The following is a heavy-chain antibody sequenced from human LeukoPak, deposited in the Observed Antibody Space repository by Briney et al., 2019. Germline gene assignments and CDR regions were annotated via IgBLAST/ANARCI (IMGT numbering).Heavy chain of an antibody. J-gene: IGHJ3*02. D-gene: IGHD3-16*01. CDR1: VYTFTGYY. Sequence: ASVKVSCKASVYTFTGYYMRWVRQAPGHGLEWMGRINPNSGGTNYAQKLQGRVTMTRDTSISTAYMELSRLRSDDTAVYYCARAHDPRDDFDIWGQGTMVTVSS. V-gene: IGHV1-2*06. CDR2: INPNSGGT. CDR3: ARAHDPRDDFDI.